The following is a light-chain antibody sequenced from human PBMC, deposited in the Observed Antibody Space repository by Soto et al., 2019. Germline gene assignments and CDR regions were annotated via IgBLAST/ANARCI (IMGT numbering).Light chain of an antibody. V-gene: IGLV2-23*01. CDR3: CSYAGSSTDVV. CDR2: EGS. CDR1: SSDVGSYNL. Sequence: QSALTQPASVSGSPEQSITISYTGTSSDVGSYNLVSWYQQHPGKAPKLMIYEGSKRPSGVSNRFSGSKSGNTASLTISGLQAEDEADYYCCSYAGSSTDVVFGGGTKLTVL. J-gene: IGLJ2*01.